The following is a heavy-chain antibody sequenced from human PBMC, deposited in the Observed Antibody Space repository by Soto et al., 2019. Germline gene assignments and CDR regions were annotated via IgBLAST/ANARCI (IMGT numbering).Heavy chain of an antibody. D-gene: IGHD3-10*01. Sequence: EVQLLESVGGLVQPGGSLRLSCAASGFTFNNYAMTWVRQAPGKGLEWVSAISGGGDTTSYADSVKGRFTVSRDCSKKTLYLQMSSLRAEDTALYYCAKGRGGSGSLTPRVDFWGQGTLVTVSS. CDR2: ISGGGDTT. J-gene: IGHJ4*02. CDR3: AKGRGGSGSLTPRVDF. CDR1: GFTFNNYA. V-gene: IGHV3-23*01.